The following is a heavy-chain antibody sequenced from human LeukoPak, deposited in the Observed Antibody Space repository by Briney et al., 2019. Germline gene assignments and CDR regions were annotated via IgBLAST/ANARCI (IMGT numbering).Heavy chain of an antibody. CDR1: GDFNSSDC. V-gene: IGHV4-59*12. CDR2: ISYSGST. D-gene: IGHD6-19*01. J-gene: IGHJ6*02. Sequence: TASETLSLTCTVSGDFNSSDCWSWVRQPPGKGLGWIAYISYSGSTNYNPSLTSRVTISVDTSKNQFSLKLTSVIAADTAVYYCARDALDSSGWFYHGMDVWGQGTTVTVSS. CDR3: ARDALDSSGWFYHGMDV.